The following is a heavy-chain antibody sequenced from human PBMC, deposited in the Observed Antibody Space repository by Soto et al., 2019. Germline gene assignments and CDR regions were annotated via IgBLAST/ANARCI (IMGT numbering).Heavy chain of an antibody. V-gene: IGHV1-18*01. D-gene: IGHD2-2*02. Sequence: ASVKVSCKATGYPFTSYGISLVRQAPGQGLEWMGWISGYNGDTNYAQKLQGRVTMTTDTSTSTAYMELRSLRSDDTAVYYCAKLGGSYNYGMDVWGQGTTVTVSS. CDR3: AKLGGSYNYGMDV. J-gene: IGHJ6*02. CDR2: ISGYNGDT. CDR1: GYPFTSYG.